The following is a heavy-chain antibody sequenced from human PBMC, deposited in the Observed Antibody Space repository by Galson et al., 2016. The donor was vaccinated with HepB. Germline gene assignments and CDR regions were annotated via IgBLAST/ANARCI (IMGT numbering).Heavy chain of an antibody. Sequence: SLRLSCAASGFTFSSYAMSWVRQSPGKGLEWVSAISGSGITYYADSVKGRFTISRDDSNNALYLQMSSLRAEDTAVYYCAKCPHYYDISGYYSLWGQGTLVTVPS. CDR1: GFTFSSYA. CDR2: ISGSGIT. J-gene: IGHJ4*02. V-gene: IGHV3-23*01. CDR3: AKCPHYYDISGYYSL. D-gene: IGHD3-22*01.